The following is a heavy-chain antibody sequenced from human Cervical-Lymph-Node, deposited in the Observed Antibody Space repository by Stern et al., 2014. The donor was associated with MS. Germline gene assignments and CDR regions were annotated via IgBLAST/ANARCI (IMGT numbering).Heavy chain of an antibody. D-gene: IGHD2-8*01. CDR1: GYTFTTYG. CDR3: ARDKMHAFDY. CDR2: ISADRGNT. V-gene: IGHV1-18*01. J-gene: IGHJ4*02. Sequence: VQLVESGTEVKKPGASVLVSCKASGYTFTTYGITWVRQAPGQGLEGMGWISADRGNTKYAQKFQNRVTMNKNTTQGTAYMEVRSLRSEDTAVYYCARDKMHAFDYWGQGTQVTVPS.